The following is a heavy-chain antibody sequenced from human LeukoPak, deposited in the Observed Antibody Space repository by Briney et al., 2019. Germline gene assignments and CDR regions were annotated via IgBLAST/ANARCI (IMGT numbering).Heavy chain of an antibody. CDR1: GYTFTSYG. Sequence: ASVKVSCKASGYTFTSYGISWVRQAPGQGLEWMGWISAYNGNTNYAQKLQGRVTMTTDTSTSTAYMELRSLRSDDTAVYYCAGNYDILTGQYYFDYWGQGTLVTVSS. V-gene: IGHV1-18*01. J-gene: IGHJ4*02. CDR2: ISAYNGNT. D-gene: IGHD3-9*01. CDR3: AGNYDILTGQYYFDY.